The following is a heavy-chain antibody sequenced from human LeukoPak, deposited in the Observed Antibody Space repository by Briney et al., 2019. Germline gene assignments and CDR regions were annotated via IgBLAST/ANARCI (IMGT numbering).Heavy chain of an antibody. Sequence: QTGGSLRLSCAASGFTFDDYAMHWVRQAPGKGLEWVSDISWNSGSKGYADSVKGRFTISRDNAKNSLYLQMSTLRAENTALYYCAKDFNYDSTRGYDFDYWGQGTLGTVSS. CDR3: AKDFNYDSTRGYDFDY. CDR2: ISWNSGSK. CDR1: GFTFDDYA. V-gene: IGHV3-9*01. D-gene: IGHD3-22*01. J-gene: IGHJ4*02.